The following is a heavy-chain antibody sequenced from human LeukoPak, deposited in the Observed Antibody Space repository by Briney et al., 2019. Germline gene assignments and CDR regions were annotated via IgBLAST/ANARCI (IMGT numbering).Heavy chain of an antibody. CDR2: ISWNSGAT. D-gene: IGHD2-21*01. Sequence: GRSLRLSCAASGFTFDDYAMHWVRQAPGKGLEWVSGISWNSGATIYADSVKGRFTISRDNAKNSLYLQMNSLRADDMALYYCAKGINMWYFDYWGQGTLVTVSS. CDR1: GFTFDDYA. CDR3: AKGINMWYFDY. J-gene: IGHJ4*02. V-gene: IGHV3-9*03.